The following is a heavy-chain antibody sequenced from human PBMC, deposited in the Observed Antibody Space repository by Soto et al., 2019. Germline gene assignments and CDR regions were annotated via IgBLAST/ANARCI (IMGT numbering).Heavy chain of an antibody. Sequence: LKVSCKASGYTFTGYYMHWVRQAPGQGLEWMGWINPNSGGTNYAQKFQGWVTMTRDTSISTAYVELSRLRSDDTAVYYCARGSERPWNDFTEYYYYGMDVWGQGTTVTVSS. V-gene: IGHV1-2*04. CDR3: ARGSERPWNDFTEYYYYGMDV. J-gene: IGHJ6*02. CDR1: GYTFTGYY. D-gene: IGHD1-1*01. CDR2: INPNSGGT.